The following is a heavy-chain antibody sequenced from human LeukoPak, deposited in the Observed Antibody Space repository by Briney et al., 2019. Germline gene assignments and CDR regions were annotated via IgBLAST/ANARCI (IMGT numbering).Heavy chain of an antibody. CDR2: ISYDGSNK. V-gene: IGHV3-30*18. CDR3: AKGVSTTVTTGFDY. D-gene: IGHD4-17*01. J-gene: IGHJ4*02. CDR1: GFTFGSYG. Sequence: GGSLRLSCAASGFTFGSYGMHWVRQAPGKGLEWEAVISYDGSNKYYADSVKGRFTISRDNSKNTLYLQMNSLRAEDTAVYYCAKGVSTTVTTGFDYWGQGTLVTVSS.